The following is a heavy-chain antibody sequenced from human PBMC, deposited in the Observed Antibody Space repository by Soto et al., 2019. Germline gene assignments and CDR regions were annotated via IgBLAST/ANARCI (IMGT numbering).Heavy chain of an antibody. J-gene: IGHJ6*02. D-gene: IGHD3-3*01. CDR1: GYTFTSYG. V-gene: IGHV1-18*04. CDR2: ISAYNGNT. Sequence: GASVKVSCKASGYTFTSYGISWVRQAPGQGLEWMGWISAYNGNTNYAQKLQGRVTMTTDTSTSTAYMELRSLRSDDTAVYYCARATYYDFWSGYYPEDYYSYGMDVWGQGTTVTGSS. CDR3: ARATYYDFWSGYYPEDYYSYGMDV.